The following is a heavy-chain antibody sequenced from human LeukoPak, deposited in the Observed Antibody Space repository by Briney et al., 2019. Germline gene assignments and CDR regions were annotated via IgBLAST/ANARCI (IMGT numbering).Heavy chain of an antibody. CDR2: ISSSSDSI. CDR1: GFTFSTYS. CDR3: ARAMRSGYDY. Sequence: GGSLRLSCAASGFTFSTYSMSWVRQAPGKGLEWVSYISSSSDSIYYADSVKGRFTISRDNAENSLYLQMNSLRDEDTAVYYCARAMRSGYDYWGQGTLVTVSS. V-gene: IGHV3-48*02. D-gene: IGHD5-12*01. J-gene: IGHJ4*02.